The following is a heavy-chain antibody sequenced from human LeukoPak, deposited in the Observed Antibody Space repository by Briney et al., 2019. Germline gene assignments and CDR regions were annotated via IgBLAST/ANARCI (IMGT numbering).Heavy chain of an antibody. CDR2: IYYSGKN. Sequence: PSETLSHTCSVSGGSISSYYWTWIRQPPRKGLEWIGYIYYSGKNNYNPSLKSRVTMSVDTSKNQFSLKLTSVTAADTAVYYCASGYGGYVGWLDPWGQGILVTVSS. CDR3: ASGYGGYVGWLDP. J-gene: IGHJ5*02. CDR1: GGSISSYY. V-gene: IGHV4-59*01. D-gene: IGHD5-12*01.